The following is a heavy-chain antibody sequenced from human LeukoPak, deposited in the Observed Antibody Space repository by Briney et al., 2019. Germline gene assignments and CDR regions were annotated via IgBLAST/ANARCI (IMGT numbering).Heavy chain of an antibody. CDR1: GFTFSTFA. V-gene: IGHV3-23*01. D-gene: IGHD1-26*01. Sequence: GGSLRLSCAASGFTFSTFAMIWVRQPPGKGLEWVSSIFPSGGEIHYADSVKGRFTISRDNSKNTLYLQMNSLRAEDTAVYYCAKARGVGATPTDIWGQGTMVTVSS. CDR3: AKARGVGATPTDI. J-gene: IGHJ3*02. CDR2: IFPSGGEI.